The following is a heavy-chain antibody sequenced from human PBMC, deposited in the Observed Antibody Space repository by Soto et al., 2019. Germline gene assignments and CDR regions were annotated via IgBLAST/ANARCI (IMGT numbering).Heavy chain of an antibody. J-gene: IGHJ4*02. CDR2: VYHTGRT. CDR3: ARDFAYFDS. V-gene: IGHV4-61*01. Sequence: PSETLSLTCTVSGGSFKSGSYPWSWIRQPPGKGLEWIGYVYHTGRTSYNPSLKSRASISMDTSKNQFSLNLDSVTAADTAVYFCARDFAYFDSWGQGTLVTVSS. D-gene: IGHD3-3*01. CDR1: GGSFKSGSYP.